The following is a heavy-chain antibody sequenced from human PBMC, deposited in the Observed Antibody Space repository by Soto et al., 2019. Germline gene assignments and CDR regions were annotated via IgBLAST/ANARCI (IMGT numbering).Heavy chain of an antibody. J-gene: IGHJ4*02. D-gene: IGHD2-21*01. V-gene: IGHV3-30-3*01. Sequence: PGGSLRLSCAASGFTFSSYAMHWVRQAPGKGLEWVAVISYDGSNKYYADSVKGRFTIPRDNSKNTLYLQMNSLRAEDTAVYYCARGGAYCGGDCYDYWGQGTLVTVSS. CDR3: ARGGAYCGGDCYDY. CDR1: GFTFSSYA. CDR2: ISYDGSNK.